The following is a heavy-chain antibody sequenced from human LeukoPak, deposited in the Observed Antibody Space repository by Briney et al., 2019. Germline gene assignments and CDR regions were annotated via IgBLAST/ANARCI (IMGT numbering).Heavy chain of an antibody. CDR3: ASAYYYDSSGYQGEVDY. D-gene: IGHD3-22*01. V-gene: IGHV1-69*04. Sequence: SVKVSCKASGGTFSSYAISWVRQAHGQGLEWMGRIIPILGIANYAQKFQGRVTITADKSTSTAYMELSSLRSEDTAVYYCASAYYYDSSGYQGEVDYWGQGTLVTVSS. J-gene: IGHJ4*02. CDR1: GGTFSSYA. CDR2: IIPILGIA.